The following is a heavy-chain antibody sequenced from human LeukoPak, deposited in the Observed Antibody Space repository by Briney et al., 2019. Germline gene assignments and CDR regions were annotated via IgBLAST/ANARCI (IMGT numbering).Heavy chain of an antibody. D-gene: IGHD1-7*01. J-gene: IGHJ6*03. CDR1: GGSFSGYY. V-gene: IGHV4-34*01. CDR2: INHSGST. CDR3: ARGCNNWNYRRGYYMDV. Sequence: SETLSLTCAVYGGSFSGYYWSWIRQPPGKGLEWIGEINHSGSTNYNPSLKSRVTISVDTSKNQFSLKLSSVTAADTAVYYCARGCNNWNYRRGYYMDVWGKGTTVTVSS.